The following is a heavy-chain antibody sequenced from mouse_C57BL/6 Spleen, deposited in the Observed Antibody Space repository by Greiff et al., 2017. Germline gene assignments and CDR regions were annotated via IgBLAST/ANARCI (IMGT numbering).Heavy chain of an antibody. CDR3: ALIYYDYDVTGYYLDY. D-gene: IGHD2-4*01. CDR2: IDPSDSET. Sequence: QVQLQQPGAELVRPGSSVKLSCKASGYTFTSYWMHWVKQRPIQGLEWIGNIDPSDSETHYNQTFKDKATLTVDKSSSTAYMQLSSLTSEDSAVYYCALIYYDYDVTGYYLDYWGQGTTLTVSS. V-gene: IGHV1-52*01. CDR1: GYTFTSYW. J-gene: IGHJ2*01.